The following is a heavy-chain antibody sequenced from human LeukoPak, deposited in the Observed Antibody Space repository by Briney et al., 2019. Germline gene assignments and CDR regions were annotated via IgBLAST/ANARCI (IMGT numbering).Heavy chain of an antibody. V-gene: IGHV3-74*03. CDR1: GFSINNYW. D-gene: IGHD3-16*01. Sequence: GGSLRLSCAVSGFSINNYWMHWVRQAPGKWLVWVSRINSDGRSTTYAGSVKGRFTISRDNAKNTLYLQVNSLTVEDTAIYYCTINRDPGAYGKFDPWGQGTLVTVSS. CDR2: INSDGRST. CDR3: TINRDPGAYGKFDP. J-gene: IGHJ5*02.